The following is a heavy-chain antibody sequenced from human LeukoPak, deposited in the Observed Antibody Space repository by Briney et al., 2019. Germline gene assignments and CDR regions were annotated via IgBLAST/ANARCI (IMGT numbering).Heavy chain of an antibody. CDR3: ARGYYDSSGYTFFDY. D-gene: IGHD3-22*01. J-gene: IGHJ4*02. CDR1: GGSISSYY. Sequence: PSETLSLTCTVSGGSISSYYWSWIRQPPGKGLEWIGYIYYSGSTNYNPSLKSRVTISVDKSKNQFSLKLSSVTAADMAVYYCARGYYDSSGYTFFDYWGQGTLVTVSS. V-gene: IGHV4-59*12. CDR2: IYYSGST.